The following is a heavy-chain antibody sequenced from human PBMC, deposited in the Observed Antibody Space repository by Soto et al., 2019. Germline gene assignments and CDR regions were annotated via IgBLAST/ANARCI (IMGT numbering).Heavy chain of an antibody. J-gene: IGHJ5*02. D-gene: IGHD3-10*02. CDR3: GRDQSGIGYYVDWFDP. Sequence: ASVKVSCKASGYTFTRYGISWVRQAPGQGLEWMGWISGYNGDTKYAQKFQGRVTMTIDTSTTTTYMELTSLTSEDTAIYYCGRDQSGIGYYVDWFDPWGQGTLVTVSS. CDR1: GYTFTRYG. V-gene: IGHV1-18*01. CDR2: ISGYNGDT.